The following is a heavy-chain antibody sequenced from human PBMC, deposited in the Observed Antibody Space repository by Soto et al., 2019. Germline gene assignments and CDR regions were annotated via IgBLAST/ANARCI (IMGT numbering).Heavy chain of an antibody. CDR1: GGSISTYY. Sequence: PSETLSLTCTVSGGSISTYYWSCIRQPPGKGLEWIVYIDYSGSTNYNPSLKSRVTISVDTSKNHFSLKLTSVTAADTAVYYCARDLSYYDFWGGPSGMDVWGQGTTVTVSS. CDR3: ARDLSYYDFWGGPSGMDV. J-gene: IGHJ6*02. V-gene: IGHV4-59*01. D-gene: IGHD3-3*01. CDR2: IDYSGST.